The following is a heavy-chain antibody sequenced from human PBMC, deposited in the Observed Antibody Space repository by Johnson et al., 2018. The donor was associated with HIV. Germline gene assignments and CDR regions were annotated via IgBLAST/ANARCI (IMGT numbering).Heavy chain of an antibody. J-gene: IGHJ3*02. CDR3: ARPHSAQYQHAFDI. Sequence: VQLVESGGGLVQPGGSLRLSCAVSGITVSLNHMSWVRQAPGKGLEWVSILYAGGTTNYADSVKGRFTISRDNSKNTLYLQMNRLRAEDTALYYCARPHSAQYQHAFDIWGQGTMVTVSS. V-gene: IGHV3-66*04. D-gene: IGHD1-26*01. CDR1: GITVSLNH. CDR2: LYAGGTT.